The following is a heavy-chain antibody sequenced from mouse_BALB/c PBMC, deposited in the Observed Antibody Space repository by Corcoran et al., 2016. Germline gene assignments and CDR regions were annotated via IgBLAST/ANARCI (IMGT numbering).Heavy chain of an antibody. D-gene: IGHD1-2*01. CDR2: ISYDGSN. CDR3: ATLLRPVDF. J-gene: IGHJ2*01. V-gene: IGHV3-6*02. CDR1: GYSITSAYY. Sequence: DVQLQESGPGLVKPSQSLSLTCSVTGYSITSAYYWNWIRQFPGNKLEWMGYISYDGSNNYNPSLKHRISLTRDTSTNQFFLKLDSVTAEDTAPYFCATLLRPVDFCAQGTTHTVSS.